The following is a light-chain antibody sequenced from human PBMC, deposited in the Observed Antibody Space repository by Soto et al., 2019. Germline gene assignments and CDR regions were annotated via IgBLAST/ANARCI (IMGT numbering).Light chain of an antibody. CDR2: DTS. CDR1: QNVFSS. J-gene: IGKJ4*01. Sequence: EIVLTQSPVTLSLSPGERATLSCRASQNVFSSLAWYQQKPGQAPRLLIYDTSTRATAILARFRGSGSGTDFTLTISSLEPEDFAVYYCHQRSNWPLTFGGGTKVEIK. V-gene: IGKV3-11*01. CDR3: HQRSNWPLT.